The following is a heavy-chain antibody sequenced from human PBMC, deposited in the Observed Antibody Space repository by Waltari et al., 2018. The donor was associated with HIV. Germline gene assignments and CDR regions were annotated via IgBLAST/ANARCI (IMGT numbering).Heavy chain of an antibody. D-gene: IGHD3-22*01. CDR3: ARLEIDNSGYYYDDH. V-gene: IGHV4-39*01. CDR1: GGSISSSSYH. J-gene: IGHJ4*02. Sequence: QLQLQESGPGLVKTSETLSLTCTVPGGSISSSSYHWGWIRRPPGKGLEWIGNIYYSGSTYYSPSLKSRVTMSVDTSKNQFSLKLSSVTAADTAVYYCARLEIDNSGYYYDDHWGQGTLVTVSS. CDR2: IYYSGST.